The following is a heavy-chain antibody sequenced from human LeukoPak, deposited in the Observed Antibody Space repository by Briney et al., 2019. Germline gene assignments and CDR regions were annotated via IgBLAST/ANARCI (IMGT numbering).Heavy chain of an antibody. D-gene: IGHD6-19*01. J-gene: IGHJ4*02. CDR2: IYHGGRT. V-gene: IGHV4-30-2*01. CDR3: AHSSGWYYFDY. Sequence: PSETLSLTCAVSGASLDAAGYSWNWIRQAPGKDLEWIGNIYHGGRTSYKSSLKSRVTISVDTSKNHFSLKLTSVTAADTAVYYCAHSSGWYYFDYWGQGTLVTVSS. CDR1: GASLDAAGYS.